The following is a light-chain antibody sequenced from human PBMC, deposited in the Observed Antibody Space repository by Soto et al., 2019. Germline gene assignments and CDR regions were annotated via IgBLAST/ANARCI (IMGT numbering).Light chain of an antibody. CDR2: AAS. J-gene: IGKJ1*01. CDR1: QSVSSNS. Sequence: EAVLTQSPGTLSLSPGERATLSCRASQSVSSNSLAWYQQKPGQAPRLLIYAASSRATGIPDRFSGSGSGTDFTLTMSRLEPEDFAVYYCQQYGRSPLTFGQGTKVEIK. V-gene: IGKV3-20*01. CDR3: QQYGRSPLT.